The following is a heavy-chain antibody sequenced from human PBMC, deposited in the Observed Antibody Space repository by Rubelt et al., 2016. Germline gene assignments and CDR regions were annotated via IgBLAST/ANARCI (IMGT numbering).Heavy chain of an antibody. V-gene: IGHV1-69*05. J-gene: IGHJ4*02. CDR3: ARDLYFDY. Sequence: RQAPGQGLEWMGGIIPIFGTANYAQKLQGRVTMTTDTSTSTAYMELRSLRSDDTAVYYCARDLYFDYWGQGTLVTVSS. CDR2: IIPIFGTA.